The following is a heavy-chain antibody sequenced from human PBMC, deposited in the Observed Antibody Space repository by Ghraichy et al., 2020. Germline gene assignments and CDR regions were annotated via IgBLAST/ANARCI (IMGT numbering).Heavy chain of an antibody. CDR2: IYYSGST. J-gene: IGHJ4*02. D-gene: IGHD2-2*01. CDR1: GGSISSSSYY. V-gene: IGHV4-39*01. Sequence: SETLSLTCTVSGGSISSSSYYWGWIRQPPGKGLEWIGSIYYSGSTYYNPSLKSRVTISVDTSKNQFSLKLSSVTAADTAVYYCARQTSIVVVPAAIDYWGQGTLVTVSS. CDR3: ARQTSIVVVPAAIDY.